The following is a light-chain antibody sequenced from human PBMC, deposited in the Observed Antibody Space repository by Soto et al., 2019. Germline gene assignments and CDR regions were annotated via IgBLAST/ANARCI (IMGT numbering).Light chain of an antibody. CDR3: QQYKSYSLIT. J-gene: IGKJ5*01. CDR2: KAS. CDR1: QNIKNW. Sequence: DIQMTQSPSTLSASVGDRVTITCRASQNIKNWLAWYQQKPGKAPKLLIYKASTLESGVPSRFSGSGSESEFTLTISSLQPDDFANYYCQQYKSYSLITFGQGTRLEIK. V-gene: IGKV1-5*03.